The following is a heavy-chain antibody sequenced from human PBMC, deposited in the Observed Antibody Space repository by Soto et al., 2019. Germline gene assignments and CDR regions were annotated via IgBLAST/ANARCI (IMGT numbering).Heavy chain of an antibody. CDR2: IIPILGIA. J-gene: IGHJ4*02. D-gene: IGHD5-12*01. CDR3: ASLSPVSGYDYVGDY. Sequence: QVQLVQSGAEVKKPGSSVKVSCKASGGTFSSYTISWVRQAPGQGLEWMGRIIPILGIANYAQKFQGRVTITADKSTSQVYMELSSVRSEDTAVYYCASLSPVSGYDYVGDYWGQGTLVTVSS. V-gene: IGHV1-69*02. CDR1: GGTFSSYT.